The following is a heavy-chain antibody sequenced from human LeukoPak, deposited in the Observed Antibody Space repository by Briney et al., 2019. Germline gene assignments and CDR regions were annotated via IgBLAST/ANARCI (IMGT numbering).Heavy chain of an antibody. Sequence: PGGSLRLSCAASGFTFSNAWMSWVRRAPGKGLEWVGRIKSKTDGGTTDYAAPVKGRFTISRDDSKNTLYLQMNSLKTEDTAVYYCTTGFYYDSSGYYRDYWGQGTLVTVSS. CDR1: GFTFSNAW. J-gene: IGHJ4*02. V-gene: IGHV3-15*01. CDR3: TTGFYYDSSGYYRDY. D-gene: IGHD3-22*01. CDR2: IKSKTDGGTT.